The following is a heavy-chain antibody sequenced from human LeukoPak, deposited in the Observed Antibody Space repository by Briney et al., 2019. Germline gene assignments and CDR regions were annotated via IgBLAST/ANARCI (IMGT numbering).Heavy chain of an antibody. CDR3: ARGNDYRFDP. V-gene: IGHV4-59*01. Sequence: SETLSLTCTVSGVSISSYYWSWIRQPPGKGLEWIGYIYYSGSTNYNPSLKSRVTISVDTSKNQFSLKLSSVTAADTAVYYCARGNDYRFDPWGQGTLVTVSS. CDR2: IYYSGST. CDR1: GVSISSYY. J-gene: IGHJ5*02. D-gene: IGHD1-1*01.